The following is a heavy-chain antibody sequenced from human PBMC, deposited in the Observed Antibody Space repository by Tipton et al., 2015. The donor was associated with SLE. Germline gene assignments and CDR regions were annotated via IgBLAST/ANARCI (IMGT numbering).Heavy chain of an antibody. CDR1: GGSITGYH. J-gene: IGHJ4*02. Sequence: TLSLTCTVSGGSITGYHWSWIRQPPGKGLEWIGYVYYTGTTNYDPSLRSRVTMSADTSRNQFSLRLSSVTTADTAVYYCTRATSGMVIDFWGQGTPVTVSS. V-gene: IGHV4-59*01. CDR3: TRATSGMVIDF. D-gene: IGHD5-18*01. CDR2: VYYTGTT.